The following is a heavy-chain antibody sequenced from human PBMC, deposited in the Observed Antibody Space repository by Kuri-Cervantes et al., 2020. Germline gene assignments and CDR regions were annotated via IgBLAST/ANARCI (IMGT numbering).Heavy chain of an antibody. CDR1: GFTFSSYS. CDR2: ISSSSYI. CDR3: ARGLGYSYGMGFDY. V-gene: IGHV3-21*03. J-gene: IGHJ4*02. Sequence: GESLKISCAASGFTFSSYSMNWVRQAPGKGLEWVSSISSSSYIYYADSVKGRFTISRDNAKNSLYLQMNSLRAEDTAVYYCARGLGYSYGMGFDYWGQGTLVTVSS. D-gene: IGHD5-18*01.